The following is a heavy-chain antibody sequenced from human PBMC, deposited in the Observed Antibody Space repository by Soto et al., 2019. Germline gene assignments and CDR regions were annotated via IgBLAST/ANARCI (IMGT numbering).Heavy chain of an antibody. CDR3: ARDLGGSGSYWAFQFGFDY. Sequence: ASVKVSCKASGYTFTGYYMRWVRQAPGQGLEWMGWINPNSGGTNYAQKFQGWVTMTRDTSIGTAYMELSRLRSDDTAVYYCARDLGGSGSYWAFQFGFDYWGQGTLVTVSS. V-gene: IGHV1-2*04. CDR1: GYTFTGYY. D-gene: IGHD3-10*01. CDR2: INPNSGGT. J-gene: IGHJ4*02.